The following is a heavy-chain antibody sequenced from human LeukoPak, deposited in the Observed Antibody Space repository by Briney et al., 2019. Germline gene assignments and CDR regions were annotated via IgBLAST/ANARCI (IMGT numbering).Heavy chain of an antibody. Sequence: KTGGSLRLSYAASGFTFSSYSMNWVRQAPGKGLEWVSSISSSSSYIYYADSVKGRFTISRDNAKNSLYLQMNSLRAEDTAVYYCAKDRNIVATIFWSLYDPWGQGTLVTVSS. V-gene: IGHV3-21*04. CDR2: ISSSSSYI. D-gene: IGHD5-12*01. J-gene: IGHJ5*02. CDR3: AKDRNIVATIFWSLYDP. CDR1: GFTFSSYS.